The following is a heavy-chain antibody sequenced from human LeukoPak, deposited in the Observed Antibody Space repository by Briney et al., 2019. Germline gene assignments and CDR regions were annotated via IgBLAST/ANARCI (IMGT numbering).Heavy chain of an antibody. D-gene: IGHD1-14*01. CDR1: GFIVSGNH. CDR2: VYSVGAT. CDR3: ATERPGSRTLDS. Sequence: GGSLRLSCAASGFIVSGNHMNWVRLAPGKGLEWVSIVYSVGATYYEDSVKGRFTISRDDSKNIVYLQMNSLRSEDTAVYFCATERPGSRTLDSWGQGTLVTVSS. J-gene: IGHJ4*02. V-gene: IGHV3-66*01.